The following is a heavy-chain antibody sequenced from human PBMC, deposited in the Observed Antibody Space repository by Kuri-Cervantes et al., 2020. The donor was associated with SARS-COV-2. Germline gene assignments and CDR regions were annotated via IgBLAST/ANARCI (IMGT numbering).Heavy chain of an antibody. V-gene: IGHV3-30-3*01. D-gene: IGHD3-10*01. CDR3: ARGMVRGLIQSYYYGMDV. J-gene: IGHJ6*02. Sequence: GESLKTSCAVSGFTFSNYAMHWVRQAPGKGQGWVAVISVDGSNKFYADSVKGRFTISRDNSKNTLYLQMNSLRAEDTAVYYCARGMVRGLIQSYYYGMDVWGQGTTVTDSS. CDR2: ISVDGSNK. CDR1: GFTFSNYA.